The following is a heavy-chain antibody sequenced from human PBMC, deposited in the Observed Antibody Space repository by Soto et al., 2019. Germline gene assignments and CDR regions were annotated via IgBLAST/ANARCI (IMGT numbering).Heavy chain of an antibody. J-gene: IGHJ3*02. Sequence: PGESLKISCAASGFTFSSYAMSWVRQAPGKGLEWVSAISGSGGSTYYADSVKGRFTISRDNSKNTLYLQMNSLRAEDTAVYYCAKATATGGGAFDICGQGTMVTVSS. CDR1: GFTFSSYA. V-gene: IGHV3-23*01. D-gene: IGHD2-8*02. CDR2: ISGSGGST. CDR3: AKATATGGGAFDI.